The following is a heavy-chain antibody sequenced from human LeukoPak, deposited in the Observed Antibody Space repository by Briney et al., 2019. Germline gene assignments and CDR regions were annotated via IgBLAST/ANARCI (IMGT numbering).Heavy chain of an antibody. CDR3: ARVASGTYYVIDF. CDR2: ISHDGSKI. Sequence: GRSLRLSCAASGFFLRSNAMHWVLQAPGKGLDWVTVISHDGSKIYYADSVKGRFTFSRDTSKNTLYLQMNSLRVEDTAVYYCARVASGTYYVIDFWGQGTLVTVSS. D-gene: IGHD1-26*01. J-gene: IGHJ4*02. V-gene: IGHV3-30*04. CDR1: GFFLRSNA.